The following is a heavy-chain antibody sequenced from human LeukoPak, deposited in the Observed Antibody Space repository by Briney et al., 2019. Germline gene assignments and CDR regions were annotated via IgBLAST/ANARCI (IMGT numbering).Heavy chain of an antibody. CDR2: IYYSGST. Sequence: SETLSLTCTESGGSICSSYGSWIRETPREGVEWIGHIYYSGSTNYNPSLKSRVTISVDTSKNQFSLKLSSVTAADTAVYYCARGPLYCGGDCYFYGMYVWGQGTTVTVSS. D-gene: IGHD2-21*01. V-gene: IGHV4-59*12. CDR1: GGSICSSY. CDR3: ARGPLYCGGDCYFYGMYV. J-gene: IGHJ6*02.